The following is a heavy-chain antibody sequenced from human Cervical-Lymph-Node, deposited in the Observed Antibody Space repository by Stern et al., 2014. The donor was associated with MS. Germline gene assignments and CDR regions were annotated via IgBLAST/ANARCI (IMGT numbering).Heavy chain of an antibody. CDR1: GGTFTSFS. CDR3: VLPSKVTTAAFDV. CDR2: LIPIFDQP. V-gene: IGHV1-69*06. J-gene: IGHJ3*01. Sequence: VQLVQSGAEVKKPGSSVNVSCKASGGTFTSFSINWVRPAPGQSLEWMGGLIPIFDQPNLAQTVQGRGTITADSSTSTVYMALNSLRSDDTAVYYCVLPSKVTTAAFDVWGRGTRVTVSS. D-gene: IGHD4-17*01.